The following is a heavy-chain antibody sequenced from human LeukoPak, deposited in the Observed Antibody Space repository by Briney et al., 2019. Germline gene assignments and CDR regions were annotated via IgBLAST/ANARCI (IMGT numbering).Heavy chain of an antibody. CDR2: IYHSGST. J-gene: IGHJ5*02. CDR1: GYSISSGYY. D-gene: IGHD1-26*01. CDR3: AGRVSRGWELPYNWFDP. Sequence: SETLSLTCTVSGYSISSGYYWGWIRQPPGKGLEWIGSIYHSGSTYYNPSLKSRVTISVDTSKNQFSLKLSSVTVADTAVYYCAGRVSRGWELPYNWFDPWGQGTLVTVSS. V-gene: IGHV4-38-2*02.